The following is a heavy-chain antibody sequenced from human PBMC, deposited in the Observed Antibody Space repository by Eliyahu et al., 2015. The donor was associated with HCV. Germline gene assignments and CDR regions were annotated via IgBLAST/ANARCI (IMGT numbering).Heavy chain of an antibody. V-gene: IGHV2-70*04. CDR3: ARMGTSGDFAY. Sequence: QVTLKESGPALVKPTQTLTLTCSFXGFSLSTSGMRVSWIRQPPGKALEWLARIEWDDDKFYSTSLRTRLTISKDTSKKQVVLTMTNMDPVDTATYYCARMGTSGDFAYWGQGTLVTVSS. J-gene: IGHJ4*02. CDR1: GFSLSTSGMR. CDR2: IEWDDDK. D-gene: IGHD3-10*01.